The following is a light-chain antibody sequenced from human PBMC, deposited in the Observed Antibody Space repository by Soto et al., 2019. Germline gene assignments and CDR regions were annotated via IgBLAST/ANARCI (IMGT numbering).Light chain of an antibody. J-gene: IGLJ1*01. V-gene: IGLV2-14*01. CDR1: NRDVGSYNL. CDR3: SSYAGSNNYV. CDR2: EVR. Sequence: QSVLTQPASVSGSPGQSITIACTGTNRDVGSYNLVSWYQQRPGEAPKLIISEVRNRPSGISYRFTGSKSGNTASLTISGLQAEDEADYYCSSYAGSNNYVFGTGTKVTVL.